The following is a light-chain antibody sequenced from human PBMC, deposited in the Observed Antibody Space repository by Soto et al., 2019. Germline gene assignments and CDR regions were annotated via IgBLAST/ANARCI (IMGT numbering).Light chain of an antibody. CDR1: QDISDF. J-gene: IGKJ1*01. V-gene: IGKV1-33*01. CDR3: QQANSFPWT. Sequence: DFQMTQSPSSLSASVGDRVTITCQASQDISDFLNWYQQKPGAAPKLLIYDASNLQAGVPSRFSGSGSGTDFTFTISSLQPEDVATYYCQQANSFPWTFGQGTKVDIK. CDR2: DAS.